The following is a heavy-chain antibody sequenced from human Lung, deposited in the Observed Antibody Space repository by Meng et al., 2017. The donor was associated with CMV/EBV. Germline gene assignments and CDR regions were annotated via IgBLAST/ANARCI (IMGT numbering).Heavy chain of an antibody. D-gene: IGHD3-10*01. J-gene: IGHJ4*02. Sequence: SCAASGFTFNTYWMTWVRQAPGRGLEWVATLNQDGSQKYYVDSVKGRFTVSKDNAKNSLSLQMSSLRVEDTAVYYCATDTGSHWGQGTLVTVDS. V-gene: IGHV3-7*01. CDR3: ATDTGSH. CDR2: LNQDGSQK. CDR1: GFTFNTYW.